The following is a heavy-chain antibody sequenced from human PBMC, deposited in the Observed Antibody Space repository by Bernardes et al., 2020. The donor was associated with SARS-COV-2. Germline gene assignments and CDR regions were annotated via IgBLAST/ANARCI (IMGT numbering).Heavy chain of an antibody. CDR2: ISGSGGST. V-gene: IGHV3-23*01. CDR3: AKDLPPDKGVDIVATIPLHY. CDR1: GFTFSSYA. J-gene: IGHJ4*02. D-gene: IGHD5-12*01. Sequence: GGSLRLSCAASGFTFSSYAMSWVRQAPGKGLEWVSAISGSGGSTYYADSVKGRFTISRDNSKNTLYLQMNSLRAEDTAVYYCAKDLPPDKGVDIVATIPLHYWGQGTLVTVSS.